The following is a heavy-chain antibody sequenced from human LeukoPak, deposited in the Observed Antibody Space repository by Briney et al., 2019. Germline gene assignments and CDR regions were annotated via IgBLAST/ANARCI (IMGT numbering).Heavy chain of an antibody. V-gene: IGHV3-23*01. CDR3: AKDLVRMITGQGYYMDV. CDR2: ISGSGIST. Sequence: PGGSLRLSCAASGFTFSSYAMSWVRQAPGKGLEWVSSISGSGISTYYADSVKGRFTISRDNSKHTLYLQMSSLRAEDTAVYYCAKDLVRMITGQGYYMDVWGKGTTVTVSS. CDR1: GFTFSSYA. J-gene: IGHJ6*03. D-gene: IGHD1-20*01.